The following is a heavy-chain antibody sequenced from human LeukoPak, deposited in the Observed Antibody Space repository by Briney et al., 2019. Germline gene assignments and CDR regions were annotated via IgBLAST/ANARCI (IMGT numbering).Heavy chain of an antibody. Sequence: SETLSLTCTVSGGPISSYYWRWIRQPAGKGLEWIGRIYTSGSTNYNPSLKSRVTMSVDTFKNQFSLKLSSVTAADTAVYYCARVNSYGGYYFVYWGEGTLVTLSS. CDR3: ARVNSYGGYYFVY. CDR1: GGPISSYY. J-gene: IGHJ4*02. V-gene: IGHV4-4*07. D-gene: IGHD4-23*01. CDR2: IYTSGST.